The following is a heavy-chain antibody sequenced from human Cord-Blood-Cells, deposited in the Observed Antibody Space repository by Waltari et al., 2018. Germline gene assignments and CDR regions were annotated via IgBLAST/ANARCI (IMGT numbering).Heavy chain of an antibody. J-gene: IGHJ6*03. Sequence: EVQLVESGGGLVQPGGSLRLSCAASGFTFSSYGMSWVRQAPGEGGNIERDGSEKYYVDSVKGRFTIARDNAKNSLYLQMNSLRAEDTAVYYCARVRGSSWRNYYYYYYMDVWGKGTTVTVSS. CDR1: GFTFSSYG. CDR3: ARVRGSSWRNYYYYYYMDV. V-gene: IGHV3-7*04. D-gene: IGHD6-13*01. CDR2: IERDGSEK.